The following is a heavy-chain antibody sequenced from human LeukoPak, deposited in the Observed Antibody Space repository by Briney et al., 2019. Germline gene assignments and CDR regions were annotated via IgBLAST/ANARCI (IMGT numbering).Heavy chain of an antibody. D-gene: IGHD6-13*01. CDR1: GYSFSDYW. CDR3: ARRDKYSSSWCFDH. V-gene: IGHV5-51*01. J-gene: IGHJ4*02. CDR2: IFPGDSDT. Sequence: GESLKISCKGSGYSFSDYWIGWVRQMPGKGLEWMGIIFPGDSDTRYSPSFQGQVTVSADKSISTAYLQWSSLKAQDTAIYYCARRDKYSSSWCFDHWGQGTLVTVSS.